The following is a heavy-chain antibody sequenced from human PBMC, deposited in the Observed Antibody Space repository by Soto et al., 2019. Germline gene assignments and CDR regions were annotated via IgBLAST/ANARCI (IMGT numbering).Heavy chain of an antibody. CDR1: GYTFTTSG. CDR2: VSGYNGNT. Sequence: QVQLVQSGGEVKKPGASVKVSCKASGYTFTTSGVSWVRQAPGQGLEWMGWVSGYNGNTKYEEKFRDRVTMTTDTSTSTAYLELRSLTTDDTAVYYCARAGDLPYYYYGMDVGGQGTTVIVSS. J-gene: IGHJ6*02. D-gene: IGHD3-10*01. V-gene: IGHV1-18*01. CDR3: ARAGDLPYYYYGMDV.